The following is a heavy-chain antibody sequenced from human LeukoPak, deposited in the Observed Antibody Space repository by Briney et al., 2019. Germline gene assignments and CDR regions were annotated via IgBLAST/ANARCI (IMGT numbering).Heavy chain of an antibody. CDR1: GFSFSSYW. Sequence: PGGSLRLSCVASGFSFSSYWMHWVRQAPGKGLEYVSAISSNGGSTYYADSVKGRFTISRDNSKNTLYLQMSSLRAEDTAVYYCVKGLRYFDWLSFDYWGQGTLVTVSS. V-gene: IGHV3-64D*06. D-gene: IGHD3-9*01. CDR3: VKGLRYFDWLSFDY. J-gene: IGHJ4*02. CDR2: ISSNGGST.